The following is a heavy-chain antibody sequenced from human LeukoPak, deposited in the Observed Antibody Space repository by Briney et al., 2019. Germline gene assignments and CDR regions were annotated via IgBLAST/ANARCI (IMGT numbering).Heavy chain of an antibody. V-gene: IGHV4-39*01. CDR2: IYDSGST. J-gene: IGHJ4*02. Sequence: SETLSLTCTVSGGSIRSSYYYWGWIRQPPGKGLEWIGSIYDSGSTYYDPSLKSRVTISVDTSKNQFSLKLSSVTAADTAVYYCARPPGPYCGGDCYDYWGQGTLVTVSS. D-gene: IGHD2-21*01. CDR3: ARPPGPYCGGDCYDY. CDR1: GGSIRSSYYY.